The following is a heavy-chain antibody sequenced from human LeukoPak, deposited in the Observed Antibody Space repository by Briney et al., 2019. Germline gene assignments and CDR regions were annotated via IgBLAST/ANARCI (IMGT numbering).Heavy chain of an antibody. Sequence: ASVKVSCKASGYTFSGYYMHWVRQAPGQGLEWMGWINPNSGGTKYAQKFQGRVTLTRDTSISAAYMEVSSLRSDDTALYYCARELKMWPHFWGQGTLVTVSS. CDR2: INPNSGGT. CDR3: ARELKMWPHF. J-gene: IGHJ4*02. V-gene: IGHV1-2*02. D-gene: IGHD2-21*01. CDR1: GYTFSGYY.